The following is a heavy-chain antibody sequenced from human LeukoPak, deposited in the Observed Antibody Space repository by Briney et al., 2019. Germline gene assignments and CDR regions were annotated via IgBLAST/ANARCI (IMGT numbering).Heavy chain of an antibody. CDR3: ARAGVTMVRGLDYGMDV. V-gene: IGHV3-13*01. CDR1: GFTFSNYD. CDR2: IGTRADT. D-gene: IGHD3-10*01. Sequence: PGGSLRLSCTASGFTFSNYDMYWVRQVTGKGLEWVSAIGTRADTHYPDSLKGRFTFSRENSKNALYLQMNSLTAGDTALYYCARAGVTMVRGLDYGMDVWGQGTTVTVSS. J-gene: IGHJ6*02.